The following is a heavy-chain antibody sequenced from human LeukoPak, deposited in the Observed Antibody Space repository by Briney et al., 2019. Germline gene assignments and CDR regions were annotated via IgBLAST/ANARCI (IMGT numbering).Heavy chain of an antibody. CDR3: VRSDWFDP. V-gene: IGHV3-74*01. Sequence: HTGGSLRLSCVAPGFTLSSNWMHWVRQAPGKGLVWVSRIKNDGSRTSYADSVKGRFTISRDNAKNTLYLQMSSLRVEDTAVYYCVRSDWFDPWGQGTLVTVSS. D-gene: IGHD6-19*01. J-gene: IGHJ5*02. CDR1: GFTLSSNW. CDR2: IKNDGSRT.